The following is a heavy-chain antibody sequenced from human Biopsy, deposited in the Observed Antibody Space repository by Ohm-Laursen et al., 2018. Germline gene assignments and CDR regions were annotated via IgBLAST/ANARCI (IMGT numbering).Heavy chain of an antibody. CDR1: GVSINGGRYY. CDR2: IFYSANT. J-gene: IGHJ4*02. CDR3: ARLGSGDYFPTSSDF. V-gene: IGHV4-31*03. Sequence: TLSLTCTVSGVSINGGRYYWNWIRHHPGKGLEWIGNIFYSANTYYNPSLKSRVTISVDTSKNQFSLKLSSVTAADTAVYYCARLGSGDYFPTSSDFWGQGALVTVSS. D-gene: IGHD5-12*01.